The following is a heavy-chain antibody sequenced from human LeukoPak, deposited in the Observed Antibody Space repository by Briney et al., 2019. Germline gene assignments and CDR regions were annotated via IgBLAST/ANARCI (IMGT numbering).Heavy chain of an antibody. D-gene: IGHD3-10*01. CDR1: GFTFSTYT. CDR2: IYGDGSGT. CDR3: ARDSSIAYGSGRISWFDP. J-gene: IGHJ5*02. V-gene: IGHV3-74*01. Sequence: GGSLRLSCAASGFTFSTYTISWVRQAPGKGLVWVSRIYGDGSGTSYADSVKGRFIISRDNAKNTLYLQMNSLRVEDTAVYYCARDSSIAYGSGRISWFDPWGQGTLVSVSS.